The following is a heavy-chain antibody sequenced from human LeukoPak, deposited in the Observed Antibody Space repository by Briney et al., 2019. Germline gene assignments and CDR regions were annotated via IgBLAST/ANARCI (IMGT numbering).Heavy chain of an antibody. V-gene: IGHV1-2*06. J-gene: IGHJ6*03. Sequence: PGASVKVSCKASGYTFTGYYMHWVRQAPGQGLEWMGRINPDSGGTHYAEKFQGRVTMTRDTSISTAYMELSRLTSGDTAEYYCAREGFEYYYYLDVWGKGTTVTVSS. CDR1: GYTFTGYY. D-gene: IGHD3-9*01. CDR2: INPDSGGT. CDR3: AREGFEYYYYLDV.